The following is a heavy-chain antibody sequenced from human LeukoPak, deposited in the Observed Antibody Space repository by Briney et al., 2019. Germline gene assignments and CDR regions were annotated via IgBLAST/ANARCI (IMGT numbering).Heavy chain of an antibody. V-gene: IGHV1-69*04. Sequence: SVKVSCKASGGTFSSYAISWVRQAPGQGLEWMGRIIPILGIANYAQKFQGRVTITADKSTSTAYMELSSLRSEDTAVYYCARPLSEDLGGYFDYWGQGPLVTASS. CDR1: GGTFSSYA. CDR3: ARPLSEDLGGYFDY. D-gene: IGHD2-15*01. J-gene: IGHJ4*02. CDR2: IIPILGIA.